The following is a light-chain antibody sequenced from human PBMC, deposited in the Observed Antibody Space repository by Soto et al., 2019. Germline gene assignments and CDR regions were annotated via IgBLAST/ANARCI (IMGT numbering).Light chain of an antibody. CDR3: QQYGNSAIT. CDR1: ESVSSAY. CDR2: GVS. J-gene: IGKJ5*01. V-gene: IGKV3-20*01. Sequence: EIVLTQSPGTLSRSPGERSALSCSASESVSSAYSAWYQQKPGQAPRLLIYGVSTRATGIADRFSGSGSGTDFTLTISRLEPEDFAVYYCQQYGNSAITFGQGTRLEIK.